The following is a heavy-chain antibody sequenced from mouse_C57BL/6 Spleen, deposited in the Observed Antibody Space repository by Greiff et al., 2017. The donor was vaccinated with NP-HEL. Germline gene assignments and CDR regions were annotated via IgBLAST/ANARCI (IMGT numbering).Heavy chain of an antibody. CDR1: GFTFSDYY. Sequence: EVMLVESEGGLVQPGSSMKLSCTASGFTFSDYYMAWVRQVPEKGLEWVANINYDGSSTYYLDSLKSRFIISRDNAKNILYLQMSSLKSEDTATYYCAREEDSTGFDYWGQGTTLTVSS. CDR2: INYDGSST. V-gene: IGHV5-16*01. CDR3: AREEDSTGFDY. J-gene: IGHJ2*01.